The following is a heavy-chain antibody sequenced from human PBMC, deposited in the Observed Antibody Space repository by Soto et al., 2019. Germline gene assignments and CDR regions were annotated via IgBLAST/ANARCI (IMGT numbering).Heavy chain of an antibody. CDR1: GFTFSSYG. CDR3: ARDYDGGNRALSDY. D-gene: IGHD2-15*01. CDR2: TWYDGSNK. Sequence: QVQLVESGGGVVQPGRSLRLSCAASGFTFSSYGMHWVRQAPGKGLEWVAVTWYDGSNKYYADSVKGRFTISRDNSKNTLYRQMDSLRVEDTAVYYCARDYDGGNRALSDYWGQGTLVTVSS. V-gene: IGHV3-33*01. J-gene: IGHJ4*02.